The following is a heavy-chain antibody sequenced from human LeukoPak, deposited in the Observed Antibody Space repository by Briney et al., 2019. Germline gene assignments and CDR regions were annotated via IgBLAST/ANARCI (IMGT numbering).Heavy chain of an antibody. Sequence: SETLSLTCTVSGGSISSGSYYWSWIRQPAGKGLEWIVRIYTSGSTNYNPSLKSRVTISEDTSKNQFSLKLSSVTAADTAVYYCASMRSFSGSYSIDYLGQGTLVTVSS. V-gene: IGHV4-61*02. CDR2: IYTSGST. J-gene: IGHJ4*02. CDR3: ASMRSFSGSYSIDY. CDR1: GGSISSGSYY. D-gene: IGHD1-26*01.